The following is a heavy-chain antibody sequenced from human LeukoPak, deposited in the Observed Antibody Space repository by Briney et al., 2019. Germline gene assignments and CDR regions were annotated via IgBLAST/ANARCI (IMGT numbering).Heavy chain of an antibody. CDR3: ARESTSDWPFDY. V-gene: IGHV1-3*01. CDR2: INAGNGDT. J-gene: IGHJ4*02. CDR1: GYTFTDYA. D-gene: IGHD2-2*01. Sequence: GASVKVSCKASGYTFTDYAIHWVRQAPGQRLEWMGWINAGNGDTKYSQKFQGRVTITRDTSASIVYMELSSLISEDTALYSCARESTSDWPFDYWGQGTRVTVSS.